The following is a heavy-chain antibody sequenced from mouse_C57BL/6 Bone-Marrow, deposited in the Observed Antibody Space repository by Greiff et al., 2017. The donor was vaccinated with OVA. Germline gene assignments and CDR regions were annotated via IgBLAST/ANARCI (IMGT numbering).Heavy chain of an antibody. CDR1: GYTFPSYW. Sequence: VQLQQPGAELVKPGASVKLSCKASGYTFPSYWMQWVKQRPGQGLEWIGELDPSDSYTNYNQTFNGKATLTVDTSSSTAYMQLSGLTSEDSAVYYCARLGLLSYAMDYWGQGTSVTVSS. J-gene: IGHJ4*01. CDR2: LDPSDSYT. V-gene: IGHV1-50*01. CDR3: ARLGLLSYAMDY. D-gene: IGHD3-1*01.